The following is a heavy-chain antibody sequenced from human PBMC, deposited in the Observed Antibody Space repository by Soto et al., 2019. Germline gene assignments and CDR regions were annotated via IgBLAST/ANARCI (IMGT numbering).Heavy chain of an antibody. Sequence: ASVKVSCKASGYTFTSYGISWVRQAPGQGLEWMGWISAYNGNTNYAQKLQGRVTMTTDTSTSKAYMELRSLRSDDTAVYYCARGIPNGRYFDWLSSNSYYYYMDVWGKGTTVTVSS. CDR3: ARGIPNGRYFDWLSSNSYYYYMDV. J-gene: IGHJ6*03. D-gene: IGHD3-9*01. V-gene: IGHV1-18*01. CDR1: GYTFTSYG. CDR2: ISAYNGNT.